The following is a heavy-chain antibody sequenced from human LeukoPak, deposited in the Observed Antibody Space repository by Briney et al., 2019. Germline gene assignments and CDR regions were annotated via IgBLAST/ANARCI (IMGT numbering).Heavy chain of an antibody. D-gene: IGHD2-15*01. V-gene: IGHV4-34*01. J-gene: IGHJ4*02. Sequence: SETLSLTCAVYGGSFSGYYWSWIRQPPGKGLEWIGEINHSGSTNYNPSLKSRVTISVDTSKNQFSLKLGSVTAADTAVYYCARNFYCSGGSCYSAGGLDYWGQGTLVTVSS. CDR1: GGSFSGYY. CDR2: INHSGST. CDR3: ARNFYCSGGSCYSAGGLDY.